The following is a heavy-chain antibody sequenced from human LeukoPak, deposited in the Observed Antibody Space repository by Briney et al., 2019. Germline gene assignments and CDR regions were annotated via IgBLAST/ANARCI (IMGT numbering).Heavy chain of an antibody. V-gene: IGHV3-33*01. CDR3: ARARGAAGNYYYFDY. CDR2: IWYDGSNK. CDR1: GFTFSSYG. D-gene: IGHD6-13*01. J-gene: IGHJ4*02. Sequence: PGGSLRLSCAASGFTFSSYGMHWVRQAPGKGLEWVAVIWYDGSNKYYADSVKRRFTISRDNSKNTLYLQMNSLRAEDTAVYYCARARGAAGNYYYFDYWGQGTLVTVSS.